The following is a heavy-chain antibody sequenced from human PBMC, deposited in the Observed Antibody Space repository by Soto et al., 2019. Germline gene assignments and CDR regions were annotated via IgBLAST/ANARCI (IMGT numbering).Heavy chain of an antibody. V-gene: IGHV3-30-3*01. CDR3: ARDSAISLDY. CDR2: ISYDGSNK. D-gene: IGHD5-18*01. Sequence: GGSLRLSCTASGFTFSSYAMHWVRQAPGKGLEWVAVISYDGSNKYYADSVKGRFTISRDNSKNTLYLQMNSLRAEDTAVYYCARDSAISLDYWGQGTLVTVSS. J-gene: IGHJ4*02. CDR1: GFTFSSYA.